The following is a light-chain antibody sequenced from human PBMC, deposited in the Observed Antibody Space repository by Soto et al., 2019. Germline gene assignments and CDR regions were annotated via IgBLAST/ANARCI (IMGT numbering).Light chain of an antibody. CDR2: EDI. CDR3: CSYTTSSTLV. J-gene: IGLJ1*01. V-gene: IGLV2-14*01. Sequence: QSVLTQPASVSGSPGQSIAISCAGTSSDIGTYNHVSWYQQHPGKAPQLIIYEDINRPSGLSSRFSGSKSGNTASLTFSGLQAEDEADYFCCSYTTSSTLVCGTGTKLTVL. CDR1: SSDIGTYNH.